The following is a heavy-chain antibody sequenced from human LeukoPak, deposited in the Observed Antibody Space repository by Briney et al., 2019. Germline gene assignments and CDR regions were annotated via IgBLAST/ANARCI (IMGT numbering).Heavy chain of an antibody. V-gene: IGHV4-59*01. Sequence: SETLSLTCTVSGGSMSSYYWGWIRQPPGGGLEWIGWIYYSGSTKYNPSLKSRVTISVDTSKNQFSLKLSSVTAADTAVYYCARLNRPGYFDYWGQGTLVTVSS. CDR3: ARLNRPGYFDY. J-gene: IGHJ4*02. CDR2: IYYSGST. D-gene: IGHD1-14*01. CDR1: GGSMSSYY.